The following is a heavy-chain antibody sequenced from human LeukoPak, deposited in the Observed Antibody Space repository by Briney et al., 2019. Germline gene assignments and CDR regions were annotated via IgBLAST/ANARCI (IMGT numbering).Heavy chain of an antibody. Sequence: SETLSLTCTVSGYSISSGYYWGWIRQPPGKGLEWIGSIYYSGSTYYNPSLKSRVTISVDTSKNQFSLKLSSVTAADTALYYCARLYSSGWMLIDYWGQGTLVTVSS. CDR3: ARLYSSGWMLIDY. V-gene: IGHV4-38-2*02. CDR2: IYYSGST. CDR1: GYSISSGYY. J-gene: IGHJ4*02. D-gene: IGHD6-19*01.